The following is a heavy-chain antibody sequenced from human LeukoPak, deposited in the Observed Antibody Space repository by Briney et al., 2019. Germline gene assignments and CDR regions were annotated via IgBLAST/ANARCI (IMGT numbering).Heavy chain of an antibody. CDR2: IIPIFGTA. D-gene: IGHD3-3*01. CDR3: ARRKITIFGVVTQYYIDY. V-gene: IGHV1-69*05. CDR1: GGTFSSYA. Sequence: GASVKVSCKASGGTFSSYAISWVRQAPGQGLEWMGGIIPIFGTANYAQKFQGRVTITTDESTSTAYMELSSLRSEDTAVYYRARRKITIFGVVTQYYIDYWGQGTLVTVSS. J-gene: IGHJ4*02.